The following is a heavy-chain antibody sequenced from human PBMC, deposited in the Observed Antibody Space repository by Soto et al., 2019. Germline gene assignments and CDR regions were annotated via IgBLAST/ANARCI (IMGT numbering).Heavy chain of an antibody. CDR2: IYYSGST. J-gene: IGHJ4*02. V-gene: IGHV4-59*01. D-gene: IGHD3-9*01. CDR1: GGSISSYY. CDR3: ARGVDILTYFDY. Sequence: SETLSLTCTVSGGSISSYYWSWIRQPPGKGLEWIGYIYYSGSTNYNPSLKSRVTISVDTSKNQFSLKLSSVTAADTAVYYCARGVDILTYFDYWGQGTLVTVSS.